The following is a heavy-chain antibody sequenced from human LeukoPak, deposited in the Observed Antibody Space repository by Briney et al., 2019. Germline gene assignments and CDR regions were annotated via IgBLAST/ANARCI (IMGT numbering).Heavy chain of an antibody. D-gene: IGHD3-3*01. CDR2: ISAYNGNT. CDR3: ARVAITIFGVVIPIDY. CDR1: GYTLTSYG. J-gene: IGHJ4*02. V-gene: IGHV1-18*01. Sequence: ASVKVSCKASGYTLTSYGISWVRQAPGQGLEWMGWISAYNGNTNYAQKLQGRVTMTTDTSTSTAYMELRSLRSDDTAVYYCARVAITIFGVVIPIDYWGQGTLVTVSS.